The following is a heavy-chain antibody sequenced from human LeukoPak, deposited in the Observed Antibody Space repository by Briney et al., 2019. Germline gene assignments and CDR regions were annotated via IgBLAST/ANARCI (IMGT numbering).Heavy chain of an antibody. CDR3: AIYYDFWSGYSPTPFDY. V-gene: IGHV3-23*01. J-gene: IGHJ4*02. CDR2: ISGSGGST. CDR1: GFTFSSYA. Sequence: GGSLRLSCAAPGFTFSSYAMSWVRQAPGKGLEWVSAISGSGGSTYYADSVKGRFTISRDNSKNTLYLQMNSLRAEDTAVYYCAIYYDFWSGYSPTPFDYWGQGTLVTVSS. D-gene: IGHD3-3*01.